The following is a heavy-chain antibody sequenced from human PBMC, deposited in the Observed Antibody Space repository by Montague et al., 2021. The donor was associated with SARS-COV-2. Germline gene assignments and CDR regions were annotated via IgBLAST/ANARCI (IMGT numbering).Heavy chain of an antibody. CDR2: IYTSGTT. D-gene: IGHD5-12*01. CDR1: GGSISSGSYY. Sequence: SQTLSLTCTVSGGSISSGSYYWSWIRQPAGKGLEWIGRIYTSGTTDYSFSLKSRVTISVDTSKNQFSLKLTSVTVADTAVYYCARAHSGSWAHLDNWGQESLVTVSS. CDR3: ARAHSGSWAHLDN. J-gene: IGHJ4*02. V-gene: IGHV4-61*02.